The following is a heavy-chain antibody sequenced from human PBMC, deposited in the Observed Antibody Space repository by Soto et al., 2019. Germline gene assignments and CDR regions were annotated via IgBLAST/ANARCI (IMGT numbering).Heavy chain of an antibody. D-gene: IGHD2-2*01. J-gene: IGHJ6*02. Sequence: QVQLVQSGAEVKKPGASVKVSCKASGYTFTSYGISWVRQAPGQGLEWMGWISAYNGNTNYAQKLQGRVTMTTDTSTSTAYMELRSLRSDDTAVYYCARRMGCSSTSCYARIYYGMDVWGQGTTVTVSS. V-gene: IGHV1-18*01. CDR2: ISAYNGNT. CDR1: GYTFTSYG. CDR3: ARRMGCSSTSCYARIYYGMDV.